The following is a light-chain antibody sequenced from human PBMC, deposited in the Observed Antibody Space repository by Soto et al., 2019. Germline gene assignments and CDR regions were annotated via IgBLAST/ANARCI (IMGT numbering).Light chain of an antibody. CDR2: AAS. CDR3: QHLNDYRYT. Sequence: DLQLTQSPSFLSASVGDRVTITCRASQAIGSSLAWFQHNPAKAPKLLIYAASTLQNGVPSSFSGSGSGTEFTLTISSLQPEDFATYYCQHLNDYRYTFGQGTKVEIK. J-gene: IGKJ2*01. CDR1: QAIGSS. V-gene: IGKV1-9*01.